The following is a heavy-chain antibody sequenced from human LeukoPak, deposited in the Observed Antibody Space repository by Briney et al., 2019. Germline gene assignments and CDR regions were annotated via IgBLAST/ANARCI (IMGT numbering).Heavy chain of an antibody. CDR3: TRLDTAMAYSP. J-gene: IGHJ5*02. Sequence: GGSLKLSCAASGFTFSGSAMHWVRQASGKGLEWVGRIRSKANSYATAYAASVKGRFTISRDDSKNTAYLQMNSLKTEDTAVYYCTRLDTAMAYSPWGQGTLVTVSS. V-gene: IGHV3-73*01. D-gene: IGHD5-18*01. CDR1: GFTFSGSA. CDR2: IRSKANSYAT.